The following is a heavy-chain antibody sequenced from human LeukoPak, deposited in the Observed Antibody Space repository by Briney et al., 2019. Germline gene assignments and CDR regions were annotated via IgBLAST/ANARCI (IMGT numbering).Heavy chain of an antibody. D-gene: IGHD3-22*01. V-gene: IGHV4-59*01. CDR2: IYYSGST. CDR1: GGSISSYY. Sequence: PSETLSLTCTVSGGSISSYYWSWIRQPPGKGLEWIGYIYYSGSTNYNPSLKSRVTISVDTSKNQFSLKLSSVTAADTAVYYCASSLEDSSGHILDYWGQGTLVTVSS. J-gene: IGHJ4*02. CDR3: ASSLEDSSGHILDY.